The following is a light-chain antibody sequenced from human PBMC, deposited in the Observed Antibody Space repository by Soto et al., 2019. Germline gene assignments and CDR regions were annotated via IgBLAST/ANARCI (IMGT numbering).Light chain of an antibody. J-gene: IGLJ1*01. CDR2: GNS. CDR1: SSNIGAGYD. Sequence: QPVLTQPPSVSGAPGQRVTISCTGRSSNIGAGYDVHWYQQLPGTAPKLLIYGNSNRPSGVPDRFSGSKSGTSASLAITGLQAEDEADYYCQSYDSGLSGSYVFGTGTKRTVL. CDR3: QSYDSGLSGSYV. V-gene: IGLV1-40*01.